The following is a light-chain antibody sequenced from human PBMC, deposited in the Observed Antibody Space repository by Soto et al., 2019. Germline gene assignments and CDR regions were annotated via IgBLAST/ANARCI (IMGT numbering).Light chain of an antibody. CDR1: SGSVSTSYY. CDR2: STN. V-gene: IGLV8-61*01. J-gene: IGLJ2*01. Sequence: QTVVTQEPSFSVSPGGTVTLTCGLSSGSVSTSYYPSWYQQTPGQAPRTLIYSTNTRSSGVPDRFSGSILGNKAALTITGAQADDESDYYCVLYIGSGLKVFGGGTKLTVL. CDR3: VLYIGSGLKV.